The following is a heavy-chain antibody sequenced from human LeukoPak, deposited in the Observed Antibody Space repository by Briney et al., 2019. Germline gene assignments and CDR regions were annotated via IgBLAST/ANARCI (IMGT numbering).Heavy chain of an antibody. D-gene: IGHD6-13*01. Sequence: SETLSLTCTVSGGSISSSSYYRGWIRQPPGKGLEWIGSIYYSGSTYYNPSLKSRVTISVDTSKNQFSLKLSSVTAADTAVYYCASGYSSSWGTFDPWGQGTLVTVSS. CDR1: GGSISSSSYY. J-gene: IGHJ5*02. CDR3: ASGYSSSWGTFDP. V-gene: IGHV4-39*07. CDR2: IYYSGST.